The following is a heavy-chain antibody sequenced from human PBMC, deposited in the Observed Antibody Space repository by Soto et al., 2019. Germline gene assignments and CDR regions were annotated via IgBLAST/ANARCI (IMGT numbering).Heavy chain of an antibody. Sequence: EEQLVESGGDLVQPGGSLRLSCEASGFTVSNNYMSWVRQAPGKGLEWVSLIYSGGSTYYAASVKGRFTISRDSSKNTLYLQMNSLRAEDTAMYYCAAYSHKGYWGQGTLVTVSS. CDR3: AAYSHKGY. J-gene: IGHJ4*02. CDR1: GFTVSNNY. CDR2: IYSGGST. D-gene: IGHD3-16*01. V-gene: IGHV3-66*01.